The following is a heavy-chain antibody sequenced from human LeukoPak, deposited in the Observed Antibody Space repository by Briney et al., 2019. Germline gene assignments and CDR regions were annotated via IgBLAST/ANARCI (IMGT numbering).Heavy chain of an antibody. D-gene: IGHD5-18*01. CDR1: GGSFSGYY. J-gene: IGHJ6*02. Sequence: PSETLSLTCAVYGGSFSGYYWSWIRQPPGKGLEWIGEINHSGSTNYNPSLKCRVTISVDTSKNQFSLKLSSVTAADTAVYYCARGGYSYAFYYYYGMDVWGQGTTVTVSS. CDR3: ARGGYSYAFYYYYGMDV. V-gene: IGHV4-34*01. CDR2: INHSGST.